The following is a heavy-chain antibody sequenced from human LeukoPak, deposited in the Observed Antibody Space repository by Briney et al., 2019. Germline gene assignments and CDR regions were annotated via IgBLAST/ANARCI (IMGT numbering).Heavy chain of an antibody. CDR1: GFTFSTYG. V-gene: IGHV3-30*03. Sequence: GGSLRLSCAASGFTFSTYGMHWVRQAPGKGLEWVAVISYDGGNKYYADSVKGRFTISRDNSKNTLYLQMNSLRAEDTAVYYCAREKPSWFDPWGQGTLVTVSS. CDR3: AREKPSWFDP. CDR2: ISYDGGNK. J-gene: IGHJ5*02.